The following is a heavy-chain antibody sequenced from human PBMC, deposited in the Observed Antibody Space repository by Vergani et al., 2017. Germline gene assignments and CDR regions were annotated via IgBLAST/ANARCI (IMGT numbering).Heavy chain of an antibody. J-gene: IGHJ3*02. Sequence: QLQLQESGPGLVKPSATLSLTCSVSGASIRSSNYYWGWIRQPPGKGLEWIASIYYSGSTYYNPSLKSRVTISVDTSKNSLYLQMNSLRAEDTAVYYCARDLSQRWLAFDIWGQGTMVTVSS. V-gene: IGHV4-39*07. D-gene: IGHD3-22*01. CDR3: ARDLSQRWLAFDI. CDR1: GASIRSSNYY. CDR2: IYYSGST.